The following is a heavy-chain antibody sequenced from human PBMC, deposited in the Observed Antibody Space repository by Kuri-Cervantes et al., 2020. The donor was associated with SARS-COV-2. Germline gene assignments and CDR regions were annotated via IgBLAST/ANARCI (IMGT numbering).Heavy chain of an antibody. Sequence: GESLKISCAASGFTVSSNYMNWVRQAPGKGLEWVSSISSSSSYIYYADSVKGRFTISRDNAKNSLYLQMNSLRAEDTAVYYCAREAQRFTIFGVVIEGPTRENWFDPWGQGTLVTVSS. CDR1: GFTVSSNY. V-gene: IGHV3-21*01. CDR2: ISSSSSYI. CDR3: AREAQRFTIFGVVIEGPTRENWFDP. J-gene: IGHJ5*02. D-gene: IGHD3-3*01.